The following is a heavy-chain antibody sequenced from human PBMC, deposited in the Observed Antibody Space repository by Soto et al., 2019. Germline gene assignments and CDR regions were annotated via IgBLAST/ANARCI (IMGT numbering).Heavy chain of an antibody. D-gene: IGHD3-22*01. CDR3: ARAVSSGYYGYQNLFDP. V-gene: IGHV4-39*01. CDR2: IYYSGST. Sequence: SETLSLTCTVSGGSISSSSYYWGWIRQPPGKGLEWIGSIYYSGSTYYNPSLKSRVTISVDTSKNQFSLKLSSVTAADTAVYYCARAVSSGYYGYQNLFDPWGQGTLVTVSS. J-gene: IGHJ5*02. CDR1: GGSISSSSYY.